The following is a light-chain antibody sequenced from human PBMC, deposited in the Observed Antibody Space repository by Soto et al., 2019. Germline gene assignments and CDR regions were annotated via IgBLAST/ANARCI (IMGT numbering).Light chain of an antibody. Sequence: QSALTQPPSVSGAPGQRVIASCTGSTSNIGAGYDVHWYQQLPGTSPKLLIFANSNRPSGVPDRFSASRSGSSASLTITGLQAEDEADYYCQSYDTSLSGSYVFGSGTKVTVL. V-gene: IGLV1-40*01. CDR1: TSNIGAGYD. CDR3: QSYDTSLSGSYV. CDR2: ANS. J-gene: IGLJ1*01.